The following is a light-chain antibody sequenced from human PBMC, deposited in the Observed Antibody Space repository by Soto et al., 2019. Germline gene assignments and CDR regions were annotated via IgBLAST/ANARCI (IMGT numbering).Light chain of an antibody. CDR2: GAS. CDR3: QQYKNWPPFT. V-gene: IGKV3-15*01. Sequence: EIVMTQSPATLSVSPGERATLSCRASQSVSTKLAWYRQKPGQAPRLLIYGASTRATGIPARFSGSGSGTEFTLTINRLQSEDFAVYYCQQYKNWPPFTFGPGTTVDIK. CDR1: QSVSTK. J-gene: IGKJ3*01.